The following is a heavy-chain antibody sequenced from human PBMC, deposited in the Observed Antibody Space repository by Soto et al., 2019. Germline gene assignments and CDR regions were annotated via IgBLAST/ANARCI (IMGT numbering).Heavy chain of an antibody. CDR1: GGSISSYY. V-gene: IGHV4-59*12. Sequence: PSETLSLTCTVSGGSISSYYWSWIRQSPEKGLEYIGYISYTGSTYYNPSLRSRVTISLDTSKNQFSLKLSSVTAADTAVYYCARDAGGWYQLLSPWFDPWGQGTLVTVSS. J-gene: IGHJ5*02. CDR2: ISYTGST. D-gene: IGHD2-2*01. CDR3: ARDAGGWYQLLSPWFDP.